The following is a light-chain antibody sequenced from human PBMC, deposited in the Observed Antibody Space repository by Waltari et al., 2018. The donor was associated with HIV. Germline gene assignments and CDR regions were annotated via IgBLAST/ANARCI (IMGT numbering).Light chain of an antibody. V-gene: IGLV1-47*01. Sequence: QSVLTQPPSASGTPGQGVTISCVGDSSNIGSNYGYWYQQLPGTAPKVLIYRNNQRPSGVPDRFSGSKSGASASLTISGLRSADEAVYFCATRDGSLKVFGGGTKLTVL. J-gene: IGLJ3*02. CDR2: RNN. CDR1: SSNIGSNY. CDR3: ATRDGSLKV.